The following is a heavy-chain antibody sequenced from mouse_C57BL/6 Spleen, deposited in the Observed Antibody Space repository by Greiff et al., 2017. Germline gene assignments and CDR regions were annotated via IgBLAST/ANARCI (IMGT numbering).Heavy chain of an antibody. CDR1: GYTFTDYY. Sequence: QVQLKESGAELVRPGASVKLSCKASGYTFTDYYINWVKQRPGQGLEWIARIYPGSGNTYYNEKFKGKATLTAEKSSSTAYMQLSSLTSEDSAVYFCARFTTVVATEYYAMDYWGQGTSVTVSS. J-gene: IGHJ4*01. CDR2: IYPGSGNT. CDR3: ARFTTVVATEYYAMDY. D-gene: IGHD1-1*01. V-gene: IGHV1-76*01.